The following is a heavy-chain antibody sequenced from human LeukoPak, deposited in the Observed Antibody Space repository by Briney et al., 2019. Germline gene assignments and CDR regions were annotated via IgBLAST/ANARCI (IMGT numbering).Heavy chain of an antibody. V-gene: IGHV3-48*01. Sequence: GGSLRLSCAASGFTFSSYSMNWVRQTPEKGLEWVSYISSGSSNKYYADSVKGRFTISRDNAKNSLFLQMNSLRVEDTAVYYCARSMGPGHYYVADYWGQGTLVTVSS. CDR2: ISSGSSNK. J-gene: IGHJ4*02. CDR1: GFTFSSYS. D-gene: IGHD3-22*01. CDR3: ARSMGPGHYYVADY.